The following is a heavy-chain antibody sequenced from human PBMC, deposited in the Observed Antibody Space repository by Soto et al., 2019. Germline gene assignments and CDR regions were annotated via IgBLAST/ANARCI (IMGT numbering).Heavy chain of an antibody. J-gene: IGHJ4*02. CDR1: GFTFSSYG. V-gene: IGHV3-30*18. Sequence: QVQLVESGGGVVQPGRSLRLSCAASGFTFSSYGMHWVRQAPGKGLEWVAVISYDGSNKYYADSVKGRFTISRDNSKNTLYLQMNSLRAEDTAVYYCAKEGYSYGYGFDYWGQGTLVTVSS. CDR2: ISYDGSNK. D-gene: IGHD5-18*01. CDR3: AKEGYSYGYGFDY.